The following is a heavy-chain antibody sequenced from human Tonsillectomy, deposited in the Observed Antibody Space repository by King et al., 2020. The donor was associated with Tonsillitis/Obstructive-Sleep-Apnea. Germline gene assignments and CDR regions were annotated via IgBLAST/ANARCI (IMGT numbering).Heavy chain of an antibody. J-gene: IGHJ5*02. D-gene: IGHD3-22*01. V-gene: IGHV1-2*02. CDR2: INPNSGGT. CDR1: GYTFTGYY. Sequence: VQLVESGAEVKKPGASVKVSCTASGYTFTGYYMHWVRQAPGQGLEWMGWINPNSGGTNYAQKFQGRVTMTRDTSISTAYMELSRMRSDDTAVYYCARAQGDYDVSSGRDNWFDPWGQGTLVTVSS. CDR3: ARAQGDYDVSSGRDNWFDP.